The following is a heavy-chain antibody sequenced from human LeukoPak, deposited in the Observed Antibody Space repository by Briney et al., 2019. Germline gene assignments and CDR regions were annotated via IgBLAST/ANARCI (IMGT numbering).Heavy chain of an antibody. J-gene: IGHJ4*02. CDR1: GFTFSSYA. CDR3: ARLFRVVVPAANTHFDY. CDR2: ISYDGSNK. D-gene: IGHD2-2*01. V-gene: IGHV3-30-3*01. Sequence: GGSLRLSCAASGFTFSSYAMHWVRQAPGKGLEWVAVISYDGSNKYYADSVKGRFTISRDNSKNTLYLQMNSLRAEDTAVYYCARLFRVVVPAANTHFDYWGQGTLVTVSS.